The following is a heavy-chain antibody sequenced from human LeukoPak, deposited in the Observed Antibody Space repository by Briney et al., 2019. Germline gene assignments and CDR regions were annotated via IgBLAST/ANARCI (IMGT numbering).Heavy chain of an antibody. CDR3: ARDFESGHSQNY. CDR1: GFTFTTYW. CDR2: INQDGSER. D-gene: IGHD3-9*01. V-gene: IGHV3-7*01. Sequence: GGSLRLSCAASGFTFTTYWMVWVRQAPGKGLEWVAHINQDGSERNYVYSVKGRFTVSRDNAKNSLFLQMNSLRVEDTAVYYCARDFESGHSQNYWGQGTLVTVSS. J-gene: IGHJ4*02.